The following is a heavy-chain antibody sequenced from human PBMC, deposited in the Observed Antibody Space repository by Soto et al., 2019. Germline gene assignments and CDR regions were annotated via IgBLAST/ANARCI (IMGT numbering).Heavy chain of an antibody. V-gene: IGHV4-39*01. Sequence: SETLSLTCTVSGGSISSSSYYWGWIRQPPGKGLEWIGSIYYSGSTYYNPSLKSRVTISVDTSKNQFSLKLSSVTAADTAVYYCASHLVVNVVVVAAIFREVLFDPWGQGTLVTVSS. CDR1: GGSISSSSYY. CDR3: ASHLVVNVVVVAAIFREVLFDP. CDR2: IYYSGST. D-gene: IGHD2-15*01. J-gene: IGHJ5*02.